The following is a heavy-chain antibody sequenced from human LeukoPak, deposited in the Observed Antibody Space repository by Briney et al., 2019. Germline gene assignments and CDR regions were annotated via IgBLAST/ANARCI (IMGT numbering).Heavy chain of an antibody. Sequence: GRSLRLSCAASGFTFSSYGMHGVRQAPGKGLEWVAVIWYDGSNKYYADSVKGRFTISRDNSKNTLYLQMNSLRAEDTAVYYCARGIQLSKPTFDYWGQGTLVTVSS. CDR3: ARGIQLSKPTFDY. D-gene: IGHD5-18*01. V-gene: IGHV3-33*01. CDR1: GFTFSSYG. J-gene: IGHJ4*02. CDR2: IWYDGSNK.